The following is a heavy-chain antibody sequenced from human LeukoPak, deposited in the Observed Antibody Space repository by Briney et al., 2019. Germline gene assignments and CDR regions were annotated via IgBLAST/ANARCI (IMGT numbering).Heavy chain of an antibody. Sequence: SETLSLTCTVSGGSISSYYWSWIRQPPGKGLEWIGYIYSSGSTYYNPSLKSRVTISVDTSKNQFSLKLSTVTAADTAVYYCARLGEYSGYDYWGQGTLVTVSS. V-gene: IGHV4-59*01. CDR3: ARLGEYSGYDY. CDR2: IYSSGST. J-gene: IGHJ4*02. CDR1: GGSISSYY. D-gene: IGHD5-12*01.